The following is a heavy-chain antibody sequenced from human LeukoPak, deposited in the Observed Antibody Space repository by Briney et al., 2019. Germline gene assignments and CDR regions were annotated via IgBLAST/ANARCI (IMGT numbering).Heavy chain of an antibody. CDR1: GGSISSGYY. Sequence: SETLSLTCTVSGGSISSGYYWGWIRQPPGKGLEWIGSIYHSGSTYYNPSLKSRVTISVDTSKNQFSLKLSSVTAADTAVYYCARVAPHITMVRAPFDYWGRGTLVTVSS. J-gene: IGHJ4*02. CDR3: ARVAPHITMVRAPFDY. D-gene: IGHD3-10*01. CDR2: IYHSGST. V-gene: IGHV4-38-2*02.